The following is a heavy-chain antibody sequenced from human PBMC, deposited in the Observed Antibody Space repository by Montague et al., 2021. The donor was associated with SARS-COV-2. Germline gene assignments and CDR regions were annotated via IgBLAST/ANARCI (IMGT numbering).Heavy chain of an antibody. CDR3: ARDTTTGYANSWRNNNYYYGMEV. D-gene: IGHD6-13*01. V-gene: IGHV3-21*01. CDR2: FGSTSSNI. CDR1: GFTISSYG. J-gene: IGHJ6*02. Sequence: SLRLSFPASGFTISSYGINWVRQAPGKGLEWLSYFGSTSSNIYYGDSVKGRFTVSRDNAKNSVSLQMNGLRAEDTAAYYCARDTTTGYANSWRNNNYYYGMEVWGQGTTGKVSS.